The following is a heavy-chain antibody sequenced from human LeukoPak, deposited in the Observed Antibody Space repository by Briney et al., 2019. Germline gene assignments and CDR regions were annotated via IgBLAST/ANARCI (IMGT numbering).Heavy chain of an antibody. CDR3: AKDATGAFDI. J-gene: IGHJ3*02. Sequence: GRSLRLSCAASGFTVSSYGMHWVRQAPGKGLEWVAVISYDGSNKYYADSVKGRFTISRDNSKNTLYLQMNSLRAEDTAVYYCAKDATGAFDIWGQGAMVTVSS. CDR1: GFTVSSYG. V-gene: IGHV3-30*18. D-gene: IGHD1-1*01. CDR2: ISYDGSNK.